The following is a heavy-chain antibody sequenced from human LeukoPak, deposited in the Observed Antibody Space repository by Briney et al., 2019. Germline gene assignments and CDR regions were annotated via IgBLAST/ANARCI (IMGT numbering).Heavy chain of an antibody. D-gene: IGHD6-19*01. CDR1: GFTFSSYG. Sequence: PGGSLRLSCAASGFTFSSYGMHWVRQAPGKGLEWVAFIRYDGSNKYYADSVKGRFTISRDNSKNTLYLQMNSLRAEDTAVYYCARWESSGWPQKRYYFDYWGQGTLVTVSS. CDR2: IRYDGSNK. J-gene: IGHJ4*02. V-gene: IGHV3-30*02. CDR3: ARWESSGWPQKRYYFDY.